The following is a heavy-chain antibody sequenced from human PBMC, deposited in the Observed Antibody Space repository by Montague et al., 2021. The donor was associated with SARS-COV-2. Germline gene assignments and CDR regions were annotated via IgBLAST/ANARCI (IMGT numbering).Heavy chain of an antibody. Sequence: SETLSLTCTVSGDSISSSSYNWGWIRQPPGKGLDWIGSVHYNGRTCYNPSLKSRVTIYVDTSKNQISLRLSSVTAADTAVYYSTRHVHMTWPEPSPGFDYWGQGTLVTVSS. CDR2: VHYNGRT. V-gene: IGHV4-39*01. CDR3: TRHVHMTWPEPSPGFDY. J-gene: IGHJ4*02. D-gene: IGHD1-1*01. CDR1: GDSISSSSYN.